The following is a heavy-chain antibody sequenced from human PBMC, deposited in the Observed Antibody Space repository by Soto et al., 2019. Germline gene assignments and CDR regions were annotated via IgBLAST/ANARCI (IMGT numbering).Heavy chain of an antibody. CDR2: INHSGST. CDR1: GGSFSGYY. D-gene: IGHD1-26*01. Sequence: QVQLQQWGAGLLKPSETLSLTCAVYGGSFSGYYWSWIRQPPGKGLEWIGEINHSGSTNYNPSLKSRVTISVDTSKNQFSLKLSSVTAADTAVYYCPGKVGATTTFDYWGQGTLVTVSS. CDR3: PGKVGATTTFDY. V-gene: IGHV4-34*01. J-gene: IGHJ4*02.